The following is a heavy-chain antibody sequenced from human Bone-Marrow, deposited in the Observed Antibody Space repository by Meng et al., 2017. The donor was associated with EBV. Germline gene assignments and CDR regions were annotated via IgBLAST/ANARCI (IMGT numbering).Heavy chain of an antibody. CDR1: GYTFITYA. V-gene: IGHV1-3*01. Sequence: QVRLVQSGAEWKKPGASVKVSCKASGYTFITYAIYWVRQAPGQTLEWMGWINPGNGHTRYSQKFQGRLTFIRDTSASTAYMELSSLRSEDTAVYYCARVYIPTTAAALFDYWGQGTLVTVSS. CDR3: ARVYIPTTAAALFDY. CDR2: INPGNGHT. D-gene: IGHD6-13*01. J-gene: IGHJ4*02.